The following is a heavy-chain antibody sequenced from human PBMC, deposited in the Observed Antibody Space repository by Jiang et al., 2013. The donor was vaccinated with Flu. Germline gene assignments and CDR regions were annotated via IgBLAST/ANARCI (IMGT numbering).Heavy chain of an antibody. CDR2: INAGNGNT. Sequence: SGAEVKKPGASVKVSCKASGYTFTSYAMHWVRQAPGQRLEWMGWINAGNGNTKYSQKFQGRVTITRDTSASTAYMELSSLRSEDTAVYYCARWSGYYDFWSGYYSEDNWFDPWGQGTLVTVSS. J-gene: IGHJ5*02. CDR3: ARWSGYYDFWSGYYSEDNWFDP. CDR1: GYTFTSYA. D-gene: IGHD3-3*01. V-gene: IGHV1-3*01.